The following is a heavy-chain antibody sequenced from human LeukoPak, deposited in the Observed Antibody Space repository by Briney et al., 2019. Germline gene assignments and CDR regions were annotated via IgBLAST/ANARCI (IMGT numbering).Heavy chain of an antibody. Sequence: SETLSLTCNVSGGSISGYYWSWIRQPAGKGLEWIGRIYTSGSTKYNPSLKSRVTMSVDTSKNQFSLKVSSVTAADTAVYYCARKTDSAYSSSSSAFDVWGQGTMVTVSS. CDR1: GGSISGYY. V-gene: IGHV4-4*07. CDR3: ARKTDSAYSSSSSAFDV. J-gene: IGHJ3*01. D-gene: IGHD6-6*01. CDR2: IYTSGST.